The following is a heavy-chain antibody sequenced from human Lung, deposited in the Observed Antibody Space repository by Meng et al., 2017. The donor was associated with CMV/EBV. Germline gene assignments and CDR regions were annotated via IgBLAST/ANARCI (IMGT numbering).Heavy chain of an antibody. CDR1: GFSFSTYT. Sequence: GESLKISCAPSGFSFSTYTLHWVRQAPGKGLEWVASISSSRSYINYADPVKGRFTISRDNAKDSLYLQMSSLRAEDTAVYYCARERLYQPLWGDALDIWGQGXMVT. D-gene: IGHD2-2*01. J-gene: IGHJ3*02. V-gene: IGHV3-21*06. CDR3: ARERLYQPLWGDALDI. CDR2: ISSSRSYI.